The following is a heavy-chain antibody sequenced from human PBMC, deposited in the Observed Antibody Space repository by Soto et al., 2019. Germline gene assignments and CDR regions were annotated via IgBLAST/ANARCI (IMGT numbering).Heavy chain of an antibody. V-gene: IGHV5-51*01. CDR3: ARYSGSYWHYLDF. Sequence: GESLKISCKGSGYSFASRWVAWVRQMPGKGLEWVGTIYPGDSDTKYSSAFRGHVTISADTSVSTAYLQWRSLEATDSAIYYCARYSGSYWHYLDFWGQGTLVTVSS. D-gene: IGHD1-26*01. J-gene: IGHJ4*02. CDR2: IYPGDSDT. CDR1: GYSFASRW.